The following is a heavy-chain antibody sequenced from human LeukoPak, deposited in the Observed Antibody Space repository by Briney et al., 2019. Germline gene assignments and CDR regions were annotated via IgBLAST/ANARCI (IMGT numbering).Heavy chain of an antibody. V-gene: IGHV4-59*12. J-gene: IGHJ6*03. D-gene: IGHD3-16*01. CDR3: VGDPYYYYYYMDV. Sequence: SETLSLTCTVSGGSISSYYWSWIRQPPGKGLEWIGYIYYSGSTNYNPSLKSRVTISVDTSKNQFSLKLSSVTAADTAVYYCVGDPYYYYYYMDVWGKGTTVTVSS. CDR2: IYYSGST. CDR1: GGSISSYY.